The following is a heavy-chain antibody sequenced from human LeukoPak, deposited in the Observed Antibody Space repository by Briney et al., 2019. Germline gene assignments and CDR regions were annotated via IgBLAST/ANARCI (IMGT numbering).Heavy chain of an antibody. Sequence: ASVKVSCKASGRTFSSYAISWVRQAPGQGLEWMGGIIPIFGTANYAQKFQGRVTITADESTSTAYMELSSLRSEDTAVYYCARGPPQRDWFDPWGQGTLVTVSS. V-gene: IGHV1-69*13. CDR3: ARGPPQRDWFDP. J-gene: IGHJ5*02. CDR2: IIPIFGTA. CDR1: GRTFSSYA.